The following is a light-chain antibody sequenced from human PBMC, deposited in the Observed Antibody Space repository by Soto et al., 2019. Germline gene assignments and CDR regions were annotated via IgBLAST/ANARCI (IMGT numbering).Light chain of an antibody. V-gene: IGKV1-6*01. Sequence: AIQMTQSPSSLSASVGDRVTITCRASQGIRDDLGWYQQKRGEAPRLLIYAASNLQSGVPSRFSGSGAGTDFTLTISSLQPEDFATYCCLQDYDYPYTFGQGTKLEI. J-gene: IGKJ2*01. CDR1: QGIRDD. CDR3: LQDYDYPYT. CDR2: AAS.